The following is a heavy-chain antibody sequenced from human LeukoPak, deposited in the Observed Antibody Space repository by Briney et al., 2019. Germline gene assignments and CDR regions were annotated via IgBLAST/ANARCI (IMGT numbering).Heavy chain of an antibody. V-gene: IGHV4-59*12. Sequence: SETLSLTCTVSGGSISSYYWSWIRQPPGKGLEWIGYIYYSGSTNYNPSLKSRVTISVDTSKNQFSLKLSSVTAADTAVYYCAREMRVVIAAYYFDYWGQGTLVTVSS. D-gene: IGHD2-21*01. CDR3: AREMRVVIAAYYFDY. CDR2: IYYSGST. CDR1: GGSISSYY. J-gene: IGHJ4*02.